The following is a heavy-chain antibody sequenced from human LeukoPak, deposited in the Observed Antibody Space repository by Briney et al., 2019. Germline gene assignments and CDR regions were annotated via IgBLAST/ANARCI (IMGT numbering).Heavy chain of an antibody. Sequence: PGGSLRLSCAASGFTFSRYWMYWVRQAPGKGLVWVSGINRDGSETKYADSVKGRFTISRGNTENTLYLQMNSLRAEDTALYYCVRMLDSDYWGQGTLVTVSS. J-gene: IGHJ4*02. CDR3: VRMLDSDY. D-gene: IGHD2-8*01. CDR1: GFTFSRYW. CDR2: INRDGSET. V-gene: IGHV3-74*03.